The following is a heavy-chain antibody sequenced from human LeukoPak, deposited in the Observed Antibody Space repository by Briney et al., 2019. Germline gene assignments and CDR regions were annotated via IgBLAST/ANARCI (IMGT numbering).Heavy chain of an antibody. V-gene: IGHV3-23*01. Sequence: GGSLRLSCAASGITIRSYAMSWVRQAPGKGLEWVSGISDSGGGTYYADSVKGRFTISKDNSKNTMYLQMSNLRAEDTAIYYCAKRVPYTSSSVYFDYWGQGTLVTVSS. CDR3: AKRVPYTSSSVYFDY. CDR1: GITIRSYA. D-gene: IGHD6-6*01. J-gene: IGHJ4*02. CDR2: ISDSGGGT.